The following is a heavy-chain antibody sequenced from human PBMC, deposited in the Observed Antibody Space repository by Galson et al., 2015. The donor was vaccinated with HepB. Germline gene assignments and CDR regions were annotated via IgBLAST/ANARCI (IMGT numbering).Heavy chain of an antibody. CDR2: ISGSGTSI. Sequence: SLRLSCAASGFTFSAYALSWVRQAPGQGLEWVLSISGSGTSIFYADSVKGRFTISRGNSKSTLYLQMSSLSAEDTAVYYCAKGDRWLYYMDVWGKGTTVTVSS. J-gene: IGHJ6*03. CDR3: AKGDRWLYYMDV. V-gene: IGHV3-23*01. D-gene: IGHD6-19*01. CDR1: GFTFSAYA.